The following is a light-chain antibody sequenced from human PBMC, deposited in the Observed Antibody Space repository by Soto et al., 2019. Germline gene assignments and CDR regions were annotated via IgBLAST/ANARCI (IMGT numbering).Light chain of an antibody. Sequence: QSALTQPASVSGSPGQPVTISCTGTSSDVGAYNLVSWYQQYPGKAPKLMIYEVSNRPSGVSNRFSGSKSGNTASLTISGLQAEDEADYYCCTSYEGGGKYVFGTGTKVT. CDR1: SSDVGAYNL. V-gene: IGLV2-14*01. CDR3: TSYEGGGKYV. J-gene: IGLJ1*01. CDR2: EVS.